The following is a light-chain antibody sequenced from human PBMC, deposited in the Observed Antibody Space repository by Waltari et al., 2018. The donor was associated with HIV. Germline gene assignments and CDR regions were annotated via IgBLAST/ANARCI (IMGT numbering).Light chain of an antibody. V-gene: IGKV1-39*01. CDR1: QSIGTY. Sequence: DIQMTQSPSSLSASVGDRVTISCRASQSIGTYVNWFQQKTGRAPKLLIYGVSSLQSGVPSRFRGSGFETDFTLTISSLQPEDFATYYCQQTYRVPHTFGQGTKLEIK. CDR2: GVS. CDR3: QQTYRVPHT. J-gene: IGKJ2*01.